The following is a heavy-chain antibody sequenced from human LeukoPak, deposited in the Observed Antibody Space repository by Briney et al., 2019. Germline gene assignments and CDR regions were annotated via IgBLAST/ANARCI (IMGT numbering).Heavy chain of an antibody. J-gene: IGHJ5*02. CDR2: IKSKTDGGTT. V-gene: IGHV3-15*01. CDR1: GFTFSNAW. D-gene: IGHD3-3*01. CDR3: TTEVLRFLEWSLP. Sequence: GGSLRLSCAASGFTFSNAWMSWVRQAPGKGLEWVGRIKSKTDGGTTDYAAPVKGRFTISRDDSKNTLYLQMNSLKIEDTAVYYCTTEVLRFLEWSLPWGQGTLVTVSS.